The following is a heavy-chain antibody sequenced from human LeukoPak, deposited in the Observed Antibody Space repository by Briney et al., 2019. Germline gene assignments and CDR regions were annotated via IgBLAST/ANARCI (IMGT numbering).Heavy chain of an antibody. CDR2: IYYSGST. CDR3: ARVGTTVTTRDAFDI. Sequence: SETLSLTCAVYGGSFSGYYWSWIRQPPGKGLEWIGSIYYSGSTYYNPSLKSRVTISVDTSKNQFSLKLSSVTAADTAVYYCARVGTTVTTRDAFDIWGQGTMVTVSS. V-gene: IGHV4-34*01. D-gene: IGHD4-17*01. CDR1: GGSFSGYY. J-gene: IGHJ3*02.